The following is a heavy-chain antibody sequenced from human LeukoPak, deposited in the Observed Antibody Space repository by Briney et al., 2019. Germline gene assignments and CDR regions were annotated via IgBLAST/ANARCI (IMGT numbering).Heavy chain of an antibody. D-gene: IGHD4-23*01. CDR2: IPSNSGAT. CDR3: TKDRWELLGCFDS. V-gene: IGHV3-23*01. J-gene: IGHJ5*01. CDR1: GFTFNTHA. Sequence: GGPLRLSCAASGFTFNTHAMNWVRQTPGKGLEWVAGIPSNSGATFYADSVKGRFTISRDNSRNTLFLQMNSLRAEDTAIYYCTKDRWELLGCFDSWGQGALVTVSS.